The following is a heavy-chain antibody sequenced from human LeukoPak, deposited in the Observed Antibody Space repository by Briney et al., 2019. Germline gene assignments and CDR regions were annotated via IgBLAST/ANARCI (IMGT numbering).Heavy chain of an antibody. CDR3: ARADGGVRGYYFDY. V-gene: IGHV4-31*03. J-gene: IGHJ4*02. CDR1: GASISSGGYY. CDR2: IYYGGST. Sequence: PSQTLSLTCTVSGASISSGGYYWSWVRQDPGKGLEWIGYIYYGGSTYYNPSLKSRITISVDTSKNQFSLELSSVTAADWAVYFCARADGGVRGYYFDYWGQGIMVTVSS. D-gene: IGHD3-10*01.